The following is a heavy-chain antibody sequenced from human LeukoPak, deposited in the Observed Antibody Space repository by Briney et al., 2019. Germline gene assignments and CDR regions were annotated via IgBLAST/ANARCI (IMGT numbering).Heavy chain of an antibody. J-gene: IGHJ4*02. CDR3: ARRESGSYSYDY. CDR2: IYSGGST. Sequence: GGSLRLSCAASGFTFSSYWMSWVRQAPGKGLEWVSVIYSGGSTYYADSVKGRFTISRDNSKNTLYLQMNSLRAEDTAVYYCARRESGSYSYDYWGQGTLVTVSS. CDR1: GFTFSSYW. V-gene: IGHV3-66*02. D-gene: IGHD1-26*01.